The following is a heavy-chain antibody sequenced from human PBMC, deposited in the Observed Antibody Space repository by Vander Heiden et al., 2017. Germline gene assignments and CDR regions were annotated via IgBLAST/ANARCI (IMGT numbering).Heavy chain of an antibody. V-gene: IGHV3-21*01. D-gene: IGHD2-8*02. CDR3: ARHHCTGGRCRGYFDF. CDR2: ISGSGYNI. J-gene: IGHJ4*02. Sequence: EVQQVESGGGLVKPAGSLRLPCSASGFTVCSYTMEWVRAAAGKGLELVSSISGSGYNIYYEDSVKGRFTITRDNDKNSLFQKMSSLRAEDTAVYYCARHHCTGGRCRGYFDFWGQGTLVTVSA. CDR1: GFTVCSYT.